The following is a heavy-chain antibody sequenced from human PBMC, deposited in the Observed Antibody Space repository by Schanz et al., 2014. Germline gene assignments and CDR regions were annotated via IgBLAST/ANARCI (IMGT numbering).Heavy chain of an antibody. Sequence: QVQLVESGGGLVKPGGSLRLSCAASGFPFSDYYMSWIRQAPGKGLEWVSYISSSGSTIYYADSVKGRFTISRDNSKNTLYLQMNSLRAEDTAVYYCAKVAPAATYLDSWGLGTLVTVSS. V-gene: IGHV3-11*01. CDR3: AKVAPAATYLDS. J-gene: IGHJ4*02. D-gene: IGHD2-2*01. CDR2: ISSSGSTI. CDR1: GFPFSDYY.